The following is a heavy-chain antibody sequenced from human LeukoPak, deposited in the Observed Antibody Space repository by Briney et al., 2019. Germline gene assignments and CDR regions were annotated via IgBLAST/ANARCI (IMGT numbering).Heavy chain of an antibody. CDR3: ARDLITMTAAPLGY. D-gene: IGHD3-22*01. CDR1: GFTFSSYS. V-gene: IGHV3-48*01. Sequence: GGSLRLSCAASGFTFSSYSMNWVRQAPGKGLEWVSYISSSSSTIYYADSVKGRFTISRDNAKNSLYLQMNGLRAEDTAVYYRARDLITMTAAPLGYWGQGTLVTVSS. J-gene: IGHJ4*02. CDR2: ISSSSSTI.